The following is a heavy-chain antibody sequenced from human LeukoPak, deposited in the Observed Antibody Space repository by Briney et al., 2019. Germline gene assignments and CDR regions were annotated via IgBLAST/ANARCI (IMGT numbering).Heavy chain of an antibody. D-gene: IGHD4-23*01. CDR2: IKEDGSEK. V-gene: IGHV3-7*01. CDR1: GFTFNTFW. CDR3: ARGPDYGGPL. J-gene: IGHJ4*02. Sequence: GGSLRLSCAASGFTFNTFWMSWVRQAPGKGLEWVANIKEDGSEKYYVDSVKGRFTISGDNAKKTLYLQMNSLRAEDTAVYYCARGPDYGGPLRGQGTLVTVSP.